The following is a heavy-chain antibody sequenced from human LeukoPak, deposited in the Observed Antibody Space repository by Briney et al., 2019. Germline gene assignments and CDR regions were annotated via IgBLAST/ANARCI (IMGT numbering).Heavy chain of an antibody. Sequence: SVKVSCKASGGTFSSYAISWVRQAPGQGLEWMGRIIPILGIANYAQKFQGRVTITADKSTSTAYMELSSLRSEETAVYYCARELCSSTSCYGDYYYYGMDVWGQGTTVTVSS. CDR1: GGTFSSYA. CDR3: ARELCSSTSCYGDYYYYGMDV. V-gene: IGHV1-69*04. J-gene: IGHJ6*02. D-gene: IGHD2-2*01. CDR2: IIPILGIA.